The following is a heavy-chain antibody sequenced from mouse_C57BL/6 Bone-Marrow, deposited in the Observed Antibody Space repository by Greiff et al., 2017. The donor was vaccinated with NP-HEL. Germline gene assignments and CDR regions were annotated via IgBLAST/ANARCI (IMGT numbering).Heavy chain of an antibody. CDR3: ARRKY. Sequence: QVQLQQPGAELVRPGTSVKLSCKASGYTFTSYWMHWVKQRPGQGLEWIGVIDPSDSSTNYNQKFKGKATLTVDTSSSTAYMQLSSLTSEDSAVYYCARRKYGGQGTLVTVSA. V-gene: IGHV1-59*01. CDR1: GYTFTSYW. CDR2: IDPSDSST. J-gene: IGHJ3*01.